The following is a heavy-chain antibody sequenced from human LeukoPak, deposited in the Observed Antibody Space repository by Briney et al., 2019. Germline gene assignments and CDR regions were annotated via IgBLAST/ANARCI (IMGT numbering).Heavy chain of an antibody. CDR1: GGSISSGSYY. CDR3: ARTVKRYYYYYYMDV. V-gene: IGHV4-61*02. J-gene: IGHJ6*03. D-gene: IGHD1-1*01. Sequence: SQTLFLTCSVSGGSISSGSYYWSWIRQPAGKGLEWIGRIYTSGSTNYNPSLKSRVTISVDTSKNQFSLKLSSVTAADTAVYYCARTVKRYYYYYYMDVWGKGTTVTVSS. CDR2: IYTSGST.